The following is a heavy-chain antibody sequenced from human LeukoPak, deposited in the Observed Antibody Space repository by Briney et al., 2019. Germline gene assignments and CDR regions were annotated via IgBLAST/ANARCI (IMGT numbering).Heavy chain of an antibody. J-gene: IGHJ4*02. V-gene: IGHV3-30*18. CDR1: GFTLSSYG. D-gene: IGHD5-12*01. CDR3: ANGIVATTLFDY. CDR2: ISYDGSNK. Sequence: PGRSLRLSCAASGFTLSSYGMHWVRQAPGKGLEWVAVISYDGSNKYYADSVKGRFTISRDNSKNTLYLQMNSLRAEDTAVYYCANGIVATTLFDYWGQGTLVTVSS.